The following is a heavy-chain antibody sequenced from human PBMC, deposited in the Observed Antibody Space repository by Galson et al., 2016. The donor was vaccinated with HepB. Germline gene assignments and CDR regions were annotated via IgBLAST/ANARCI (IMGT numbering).Heavy chain of an antibody. Sequence: SETLSLTCTVSGGSISSSNYYWGWIRQPPGKGLEWIGSIYYSGSTYYNPSLKSRVTMSVDTSKNQFSLKLNSVTAADTAVYYCARQIVVVVAATRGVDWFDPWGQGTTVTVSS. V-gene: IGHV4-39*01. CDR3: ARQIVVVVAATRGVDWFDP. CDR2: IYYSGST. CDR1: GGSISSSNYY. D-gene: IGHD2-15*01. J-gene: IGHJ5*01.